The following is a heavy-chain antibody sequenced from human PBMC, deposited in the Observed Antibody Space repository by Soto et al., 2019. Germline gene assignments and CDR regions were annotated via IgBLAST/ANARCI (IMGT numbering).Heavy chain of an antibody. CDR3: AIDTQGEQQLVLDY. J-gene: IGHJ4*02. Sequence: QVQLVESGGGVVQPGRSLRLSCAASGFTFSSYAMHWVRQAPGKGLEWVAVISYDGSNKYYADSVKGRFTISRDNSKNTLYLQMNSLRAEDTAVYYCAIDTQGEQQLVLDYWGQGTLVTVSS. V-gene: IGHV3-30-3*01. D-gene: IGHD6-13*01. CDR1: GFTFSSYA. CDR2: ISYDGSNK.